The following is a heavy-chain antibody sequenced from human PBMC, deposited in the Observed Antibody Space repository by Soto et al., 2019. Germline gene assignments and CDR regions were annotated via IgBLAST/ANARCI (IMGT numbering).Heavy chain of an antibody. CDR3: AKANWSGWYVRSLYYGMDV. V-gene: IGHV3-23*01. CDR1: GFTFSSYA. D-gene: IGHD6-19*01. Sequence: PGGSLRLSCAASGFTFSSYAMSWVRQAPGKGLEWVSAISSSGGSTYYADSVKGRFTISRDNSKNTLYLQRNSLRAEDTAVYYCAKANWSGWYVRSLYYGMDVWGKENRVTVSS. J-gene: IGHJ6*04. CDR2: ISSSGGST.